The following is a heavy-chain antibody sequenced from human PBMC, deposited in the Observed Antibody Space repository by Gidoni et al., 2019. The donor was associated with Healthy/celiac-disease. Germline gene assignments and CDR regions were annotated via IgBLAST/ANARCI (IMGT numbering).Heavy chain of an antibody. J-gene: IGHJ2*01. Sequence: EVQLLESGGGLVQPGGSLRLSCEASGFSFSSYAMSWVRQAPGKGLEWVSAISGSGGSTYYADAVKGRFTISRDNSKNTLYLQMNSLRAEDTAVYYCAKASEMATIGWYFDLWGRGTLVTVAS. D-gene: IGHD5-12*01. CDR2: ISGSGGST. CDR1: GFSFSSYA. V-gene: IGHV3-23*01. CDR3: AKASEMATIGWYFDL.